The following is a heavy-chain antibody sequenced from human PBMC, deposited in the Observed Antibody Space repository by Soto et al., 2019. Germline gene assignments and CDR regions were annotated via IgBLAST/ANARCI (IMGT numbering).Heavy chain of an antibody. D-gene: IGHD2-15*01. CDR2: IKSKTDGGTT. V-gene: IGHV3-15*01. Sequence: EVQLVESGGGLVKPGGSLRLSCAASGFTFSNAWMSWVRQAPGKGLEWVGRIKSKTDGGTTDYAAPVKGRFTISRDDSKNTLYLQMNSLKTEDTAVYYCTTDSVVVVANDYWGQGTLVTVSS. J-gene: IGHJ4*02. CDR3: TTDSVVVVANDY. CDR1: GFTFSNAW.